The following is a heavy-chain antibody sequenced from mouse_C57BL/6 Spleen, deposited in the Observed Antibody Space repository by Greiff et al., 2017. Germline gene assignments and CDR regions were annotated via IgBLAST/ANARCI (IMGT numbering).Heavy chain of an antibody. CDR1: GYSFTGYY. D-gene: IGHD4-1*02. CDR3: ASRALQLYYFDY. V-gene: IGHV1-42*01. Sequence: EVQLQQSGPELVKPGASVKISCKASGYSFTGYYMNWVKQSPEKSLEWIGEINPSTGGTTYNQKFKAKATLTVDKSSSTAYMQLKSLTSEDSAVYYCASRALQLYYFDYWGQGTTLTVSS. J-gene: IGHJ2*01. CDR2: INPSTGGT.